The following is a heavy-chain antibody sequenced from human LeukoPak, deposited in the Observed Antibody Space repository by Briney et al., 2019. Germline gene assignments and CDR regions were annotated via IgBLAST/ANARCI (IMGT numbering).Heavy chain of an antibody. CDR1: GFTFSSYA. J-gene: IGHJ4*02. CDR2: ISGSGDST. Sequence: GGSLRLSCAASGFTFSSYAMSWVRQAPGEGLEWVSAISGSGDSTYYGDSVKGRFTISRDNSKNTLYLQMNSLRAEDTAVYYCAKGGRSLQTYWGQGTLVTVSS. CDR3: AKGGRSLQTY. V-gene: IGHV3-23*01. D-gene: IGHD5-24*01.